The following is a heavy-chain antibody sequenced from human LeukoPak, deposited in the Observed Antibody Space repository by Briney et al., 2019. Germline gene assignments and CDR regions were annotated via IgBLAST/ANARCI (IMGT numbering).Heavy chain of an antibody. CDR3: ARGAAVALDAFDI. D-gene: IGHD6-19*01. V-gene: IGHV3-48*01. J-gene: IGHJ3*02. CDR1: GFTFSSYE. CDR2: ISSSSSTI. Sequence: GGSLRLSCAASGFTFSSYEMNCVSQAPGKGLEWVSYISSSSSTIYYADSVKGRFTVSRDNAKNSLYLQMNSLRAEDTAVYFCARGAAVALDAFDIWGQGTMVTVSS.